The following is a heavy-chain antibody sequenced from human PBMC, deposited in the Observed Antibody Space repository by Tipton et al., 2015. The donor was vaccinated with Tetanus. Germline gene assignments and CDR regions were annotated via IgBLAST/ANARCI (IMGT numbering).Heavy chain of an antibody. CDR1: GFTFSSYW. V-gene: IGHV3-23*01. Sequence: SLRLSCAASGFTFSSYWMYWVRQAPGKGLVWVAAISGSRLTPYYADSVKGRFTISRDNSKNTLSLQLNSLRADDTAIYYCAKEALGVLNLWGKGTTVIVSS. CDR2: ISGSRLTP. J-gene: IGHJ6*04. D-gene: IGHD1-14*01. CDR3: AKEALGVLNL.